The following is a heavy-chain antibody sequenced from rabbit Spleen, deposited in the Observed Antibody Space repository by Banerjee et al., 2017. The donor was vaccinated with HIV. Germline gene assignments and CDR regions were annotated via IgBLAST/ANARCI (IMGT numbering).Heavy chain of an antibody. Sequence: QSLEESGGDLVKPGASLTLTCKASGIDFSSDYDMCWVRQAPGKGLEWIVCIYIRSGSTYYASWAKGRYPISKPSSNAVTLQMTSLTVADTATYFCARVEAGYAGYTYATGYFKLWGPGTLVTVS. CDR3: ARVEAGYAGYTYATGYFKL. CDR2: IYIRSGST. J-gene: IGHJ4*01. D-gene: IGHD6-1*01. V-gene: IGHV1S40*01. CDR1: GIDFSSDYD.